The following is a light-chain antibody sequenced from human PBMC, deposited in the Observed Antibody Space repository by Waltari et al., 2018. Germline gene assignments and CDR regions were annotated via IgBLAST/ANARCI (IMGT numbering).Light chain of an antibody. J-gene: IGKJ1*01. V-gene: IGKV2-28*01. CDR2: LGS. Sequence: DIVMTQSPLSLPVSPGESASISCRSSQSLLYENGYNYLDWYLQKPGQSPQVLIYLGSIRASGVPDRFSGSGSGTDFTLKISRVEAEDVGIYYCMQATHWLWTFGQGTTVEIK. CDR3: MQATHWLWT. CDR1: QSLLYENGYNY.